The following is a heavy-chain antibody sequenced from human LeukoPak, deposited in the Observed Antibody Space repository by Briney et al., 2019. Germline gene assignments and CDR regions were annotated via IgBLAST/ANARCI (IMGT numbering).Heavy chain of an antibody. D-gene: IGHD4-23*01. CDR2: ISTSSSYK. CDR3: ARRAGGYSHPYDY. CDR1: GFTFSNYD. J-gene: IGHJ4*02. Sequence: GGSLRLSCAASGFTFSNYDMNWVRQAPGKGLEWVSCISTSSSYKDYADSVKGRFTISRDISKNTLYLQMNSLRAEDTAVYYCARRAGGYSHPYDYWGQGILVTVSS. V-gene: IGHV3-21*04.